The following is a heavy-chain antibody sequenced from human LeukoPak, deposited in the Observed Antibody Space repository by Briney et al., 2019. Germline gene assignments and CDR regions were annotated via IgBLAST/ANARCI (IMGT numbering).Heavy chain of an antibody. Sequence: GRSLRLSCAASGSTFDDYAMHWARQAPGKGLEWVSGISWNSGSIGYADSVKGRFTISRDNAKNSLYLQMNSLRAEDTALYYCAKDIYYDSSGDFDYWGQGTLVTVSS. J-gene: IGHJ4*02. V-gene: IGHV3-9*01. CDR1: GSTFDDYA. CDR2: ISWNSGSI. CDR3: AKDIYYDSSGDFDY. D-gene: IGHD3-22*01.